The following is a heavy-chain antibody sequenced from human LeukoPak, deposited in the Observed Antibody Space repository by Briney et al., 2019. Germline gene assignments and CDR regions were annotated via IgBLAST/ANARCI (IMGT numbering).Heavy chain of an antibody. J-gene: IGHJ4*02. CDR3: ARTYYYDSSGYSNPGGY. V-gene: IGHV3-48*03. D-gene: IGHD3-22*01. CDR1: GFTFNSYE. CDR2: ISRSGSTI. Sequence: GGSLRLSCAASGFTFNSYEMNWVRQAPGKGLEWVSYISRSGSTIYYADSVKGRFTISRDNAKNSLYLQMNSLRAEDTAVYYCARTYYYDSSGYSNPGGYWGQGTLVSVSS.